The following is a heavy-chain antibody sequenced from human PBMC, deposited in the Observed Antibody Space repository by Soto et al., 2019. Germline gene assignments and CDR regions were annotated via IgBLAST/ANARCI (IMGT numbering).Heavy chain of an antibody. V-gene: IGHV3-48*02. J-gene: IGHJ4*02. CDR2: ISSSSSTI. CDR1: GFTFSSYS. D-gene: IGHD3-10*01. CDR3: ARGGAPWLWFGEYFDY. Sequence: PGGSRRLSFAASGFTFSSYSMNWVRQAPGKGLEWVSYISSSSSTIYYADSVKGRFTISRDNAKNSLYLQMNSLRDEDTAVYYCARGGAPWLWFGEYFDYWGQGTLVTVSS.